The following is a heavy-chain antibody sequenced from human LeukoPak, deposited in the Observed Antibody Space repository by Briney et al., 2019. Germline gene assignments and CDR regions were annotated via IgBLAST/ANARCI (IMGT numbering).Heavy chain of an antibody. CDR1: GFTFSEYY. D-gene: IGHD3-22*01. J-gene: IGHJ4*02. CDR2: ISSSGTTI. CDR3: ARYYDSSGYYYDY. Sequence: NPGGSLRLSCAASGFTFSEYYMSWIRQAPGKGLEWVSYISSSGTTIYYADSVKGRFTISRDNAKNSLYLQMNSLRAEDTAVYYCARYYDSSGYYYDYWGQGTLVTVSS. V-gene: IGHV3-11*04.